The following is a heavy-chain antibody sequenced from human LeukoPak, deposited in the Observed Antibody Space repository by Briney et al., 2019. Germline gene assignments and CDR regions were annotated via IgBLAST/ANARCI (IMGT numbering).Heavy chain of an antibody. CDR2: VFHSGST. J-gene: IGHJ4*02. D-gene: IGHD6-19*01. CDR1: GGSFSSDNW. CDR3: CHFPKYSSGWSDEDY. Sequence: SGTLSLTCAVSGGSFSSDNWWSWVRQPPGKGLEWTGEVFHSGSTNYNPSLKSRVTISVDKSKSQFSLKLNSVTAADTAVYYCCHFPKYSSGWSDEDYWGQGTLVAVSS. V-gene: IGHV4-4*02.